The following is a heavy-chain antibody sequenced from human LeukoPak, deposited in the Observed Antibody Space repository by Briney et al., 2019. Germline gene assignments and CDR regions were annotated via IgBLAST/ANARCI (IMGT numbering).Heavy chain of an antibody. J-gene: IGHJ5*01. Sequence: SETLSLTCAVSGDSISSSNWWSWVRQPPEKGLEWIGEIYHSGSTNYNPSLKSRVTISVDRSKNQFSLKLTSVTAADTAVYYCARELPGSVGAIDSWGQGTLVTVSS. V-gene: IGHV4-4*02. CDR2: IYHSGST. CDR3: ARELPGSVGAIDS. D-gene: IGHD1-26*01. CDR1: GDSISSSNW.